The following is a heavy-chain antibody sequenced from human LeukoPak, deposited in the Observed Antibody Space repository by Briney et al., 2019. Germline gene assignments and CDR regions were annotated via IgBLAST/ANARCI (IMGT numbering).Heavy chain of an antibody. CDR2: ISPSSTYI. D-gene: IGHD6-19*01. Sequence: GGSLRLSCAASGFTFSTYSMNWVRQAPGKGLEWVSSISPSSTYIYYADSVKGRFTISRDNAKNSLFLQMNSLRAEDTAVYYCARAQDGSSWFEYFHHWGQGTLVTVSS. CDR1: GFTFSTYS. J-gene: IGHJ1*01. V-gene: IGHV3-21*01. CDR3: ARAQDGSSWFEYFHH.